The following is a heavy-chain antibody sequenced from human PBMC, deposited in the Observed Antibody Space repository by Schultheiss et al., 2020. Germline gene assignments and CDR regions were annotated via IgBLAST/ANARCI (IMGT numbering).Heavy chain of an antibody. Sequence: GASLRLSCAASGFTFSSYAMHWVRQAPGKGLEWVAVIWYDGSNKYYADSVKGRFTISRDNSKNTLYLQMNSLRAEDTAVYYCAREGTYCSGGSCYDLIPDYWGQGTLV. D-gene: IGHD2-15*01. J-gene: IGHJ4*02. CDR2: IWYDGSNK. V-gene: IGHV3-33*08. CDR1: GFTFSSYA. CDR3: AREGTYCSGGSCYDLIPDY.